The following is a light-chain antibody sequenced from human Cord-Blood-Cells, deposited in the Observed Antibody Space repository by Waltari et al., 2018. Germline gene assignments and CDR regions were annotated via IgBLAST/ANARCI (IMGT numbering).Light chain of an antibody. Sequence: QSALTQPASVSGSPGQSITISCTGTSSDVGGYNYVSWYQQHPGKAPKLMIYDVSKRPAGVSNRFSGSKSGHTASLTISGLQAEDEADYYCSSYTSSSLWVFGGGTKLTVL. CDR3: SSYTSSSLWV. CDR1: SSDVGGYNY. J-gene: IGLJ3*02. V-gene: IGLV2-14*01. CDR2: DVS.